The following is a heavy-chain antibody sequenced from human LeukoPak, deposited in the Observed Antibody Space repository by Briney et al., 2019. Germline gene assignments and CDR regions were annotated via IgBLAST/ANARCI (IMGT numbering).Heavy chain of an antibody. CDR3: ASQTEYYFDY. CDR1: GFTFSSSYS. J-gene: IGHJ4*02. CDR2: ISSSSSYI. Sequence: GGSLRLSCVASGFTFSSSYSLNWVRQAPGKGLEWVSSISSSSSYIYYADSVKGRFTISRDNAKNSLCLQMNSLRAEDTAVYYCASQTEYYFDYWGQGTLVTVSS. V-gene: IGHV3-21*01. D-gene: IGHD1-1*01.